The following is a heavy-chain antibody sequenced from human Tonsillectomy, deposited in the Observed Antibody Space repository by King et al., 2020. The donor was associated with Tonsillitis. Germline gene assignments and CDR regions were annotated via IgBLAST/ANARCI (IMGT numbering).Heavy chain of an antibody. CDR1: GFTXXNYG. J-gene: IGHJ4*02. Sequence: VQLVESGXGXVXXXXSLXLXXAXSGFTXXNYGMHWVXQAPGKGLEWVAVISYDGSNKYYADSVKGRFTISRDNSKNTLYLQMNSLRGEDTAVYYCARDGTSGWYGNFDYWGRGTLVTVSS. CDR3: ARDGTSGWYGNFDY. D-gene: IGHD6-19*01. CDR2: ISYDGSNK. V-gene: IGHV3-30*19.